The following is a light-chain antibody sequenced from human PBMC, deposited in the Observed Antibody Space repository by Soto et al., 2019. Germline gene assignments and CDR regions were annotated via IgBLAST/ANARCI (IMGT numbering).Light chain of an antibody. J-gene: IGKJ5*01. CDR1: QDISNY. V-gene: IGKV1-33*01. CDR2: DAS. Sequence: IQLTQSPSSLSASVGDRLTITCQASQDISNYLNWYKQKPGKAPKLLIYDASNLETGVPSRFSGSGSGTDFTFTISSLQPEDIATYYCQQYDNLPITFGQGTRLKIK. CDR3: QQYDNLPIT.